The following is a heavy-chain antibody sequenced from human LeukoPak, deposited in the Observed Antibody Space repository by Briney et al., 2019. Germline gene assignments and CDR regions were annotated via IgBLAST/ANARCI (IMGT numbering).Heavy chain of an antibody. CDR3: ARGPLHVVVPAATWFDP. CDR2: IGISSGTI. V-gene: IGHV3-48*04. D-gene: IGHD2-2*01. CDR1: GFTFSSYS. J-gene: IGHJ5*02. Sequence: GGSLRLSCAASGFTFSSYSMNWVRQAPGKGLEWVSYIGISSGTIYYADSVKGRFTISRDNAKNSLYLQMNSLRAEDTAVYYCARGPLHVVVPAATWFDPWGQGILVTVSS.